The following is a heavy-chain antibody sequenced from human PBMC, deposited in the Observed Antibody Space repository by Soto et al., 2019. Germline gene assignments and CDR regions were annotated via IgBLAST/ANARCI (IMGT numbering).Heavy chain of an antibody. CDR2: LYWDDDK. CDR3: AHRTTTVTWWFDP. Sequence: SGPTLVNPTQTLTLTCTVSGLSLRTTGVGVGWVRQPPGKALEWLALLYWDDDKRYSPSLRSRLTIAKDISEKQVVLTMTNMDPADTATYFCAHRTTTVTWWFDPWGQGTLVTVSS. D-gene: IGHD4-17*01. J-gene: IGHJ5*02. CDR1: GLSLRTTGVG. V-gene: IGHV2-5*02.